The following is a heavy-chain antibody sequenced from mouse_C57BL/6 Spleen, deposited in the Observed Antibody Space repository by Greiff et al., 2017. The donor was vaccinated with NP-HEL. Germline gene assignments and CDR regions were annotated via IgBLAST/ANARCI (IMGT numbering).Heavy chain of an antibody. Sequence: EVQLVESGGGLVKPGGSLKLSCAASGFTFSDYGMHWVRQAPEKGLEWVAYISSGSSTIYYADTVKGRFTISRDNAKNTLFLQMTSLRSEDTAMYYCAIYYGSSYDYAMDYWGQGTSVTVSS. D-gene: IGHD1-1*01. CDR1: GFTFSDYG. CDR2: ISSGSSTI. J-gene: IGHJ4*01. V-gene: IGHV5-17*01. CDR3: AIYYGSSYDYAMDY.